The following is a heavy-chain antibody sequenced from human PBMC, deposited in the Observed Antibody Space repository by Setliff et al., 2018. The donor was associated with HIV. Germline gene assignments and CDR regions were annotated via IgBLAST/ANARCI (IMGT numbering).Heavy chain of an antibody. CDR2: FKTDGGTT. J-gene: IGHJ4*02. Sequence: PGGSLRLSCEVSGFTFSTYWVNWVRQAPGTGLEWVGRFKTDGGTTDYAAPVKGRFTISRDDSKTTLYLQMNSLKTEDTAMYYCATGGGRYLHEWAYWGQGTLVTVSS. CDR1: GFTFSTYW. D-gene: IGHD3-10*01. CDR3: ATGGGRYLHEWAY. V-gene: IGHV3-15*01.